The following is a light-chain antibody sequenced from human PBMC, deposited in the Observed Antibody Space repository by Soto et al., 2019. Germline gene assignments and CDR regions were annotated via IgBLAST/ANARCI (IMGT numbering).Light chain of an antibody. V-gene: IGLV1-40*01. CDR1: SSNIGAEYD. CDR3: QSYDSSLTTFV. J-gene: IGLJ7*01. Sequence: QSVLTQPLSVSGAPGQRVAISCTGSSSNIGAEYDVHWYQQLPGTAPKRLIYGDNNRPSGVPDRFSGSKSGTSASLAITGLQPEDEADYYCQSYDSSLTTFVFGTGTQLTVL. CDR2: GDN.